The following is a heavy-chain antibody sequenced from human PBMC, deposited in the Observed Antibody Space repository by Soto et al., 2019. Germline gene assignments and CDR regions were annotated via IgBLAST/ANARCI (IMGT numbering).Heavy chain of an antibody. V-gene: IGHV1-3*04. Sequence: ASVKVSCKASGYILTIYAMHWVRQAPGQRLEWMGCISTYNGNTNYSQILQGRVTITTDRSRSTAYIELRSLRSDDTAVYYCARDLTVTLSALGIWGQGTTVTVSS. CDR1: GYILTIYA. CDR2: ISTYNGNT. D-gene: IGHD4-4*01. J-gene: IGHJ6*02. CDR3: ARDLTVTLSALGI.